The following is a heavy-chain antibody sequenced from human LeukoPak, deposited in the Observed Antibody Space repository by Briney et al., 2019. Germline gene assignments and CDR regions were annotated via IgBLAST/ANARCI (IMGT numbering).Heavy chain of an antibody. Sequence: ASVKVSCKASGYTFTSYYMHWVRQAPGQGLEWMGIINLSGGSTSYAQKFQGRVTMTRDMSTSTVYMELSSLRSEDTAVYYCARDCSSTSCLGYYYYMDVWGKGTTVTVSS. CDR3: ARDCSSTSCLGYYYYMDV. D-gene: IGHD2-2*01. CDR1: GYTFTSYY. CDR2: INLSGGST. J-gene: IGHJ6*03. V-gene: IGHV1-46*01.